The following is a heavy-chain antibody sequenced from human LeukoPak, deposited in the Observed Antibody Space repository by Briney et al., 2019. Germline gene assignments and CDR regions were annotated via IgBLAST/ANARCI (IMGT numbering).Heavy chain of an antibody. D-gene: IGHD3-10*01. V-gene: IGHV4-59*01. J-gene: IGHJ6*02. CDR3: ASTRSLWFGGLLKGSMDV. Sequence: SETLSPTCTVSGGSISSYYWSWIRQPPGKGLEWIGYIYYSGSTNYNPSLKGRVTISVDTSKNQFSLKLSSVTAADTAVYYCASTRSLWFGGLLKGSMDVWGQGTTVTVSS. CDR1: GGSISSYY. CDR2: IYYSGST.